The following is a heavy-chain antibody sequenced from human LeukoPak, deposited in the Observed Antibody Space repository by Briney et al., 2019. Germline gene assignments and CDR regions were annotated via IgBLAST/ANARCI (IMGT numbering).Heavy chain of an antibody. D-gene: IGHD3-22*01. J-gene: IGHJ4*02. V-gene: IGHV3-7*01. CDR1: GFRFSDYW. CDR2: IKTDGSAK. Sequence: GGSLRLSCAASGFRFSDYWMTWVRQAPGKGLECVANIKTDGSAKYYPDSVKGRFTVSRDNAKNSLYPQMNNMRVEDTAIYYCTIDLIHDSNGWGQGTLVTVSS. CDR3: TIDLIHDSNG.